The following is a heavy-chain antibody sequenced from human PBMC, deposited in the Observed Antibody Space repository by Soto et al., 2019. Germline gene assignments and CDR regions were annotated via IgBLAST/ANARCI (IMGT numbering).Heavy chain of an antibody. V-gene: IGHV3-23*01. Sequence: GGSLRLSCAASGCTFSSCAMSWVRQAPGKGLEWVSAISGSGGSTHFTDSVKCRFTISREYSHNTLYLQTNPLPAQDTAVYYCAKEPPGTGYWGQGTLVTVSS. CDR2: ISGSGGST. CDR1: GCTFSSCA. D-gene: IGHD2-8*02. J-gene: IGHJ4*02. CDR3: AKEPPGTGY.